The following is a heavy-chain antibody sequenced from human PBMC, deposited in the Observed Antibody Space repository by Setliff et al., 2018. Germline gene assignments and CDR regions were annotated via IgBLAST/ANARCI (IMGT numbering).Heavy chain of an antibody. D-gene: IGHD3-10*01. CDR3: ARALASGSYYGQSSYYMDV. V-gene: IGHV4-61*09. J-gene: IGHJ6*03. CDR2: IYTSGST. CDR1: GGSISSGSFY. Sequence: SETLSLTCTVSGGSISSGSFYWSWIRQPAGKGLEWIGHIYTSGSTNYNPSLKTRVTISVDTSKNQFSLKLSSVTAADTAVYYCARALASGSYYGQSSYYMDVWGKGTTVTVSS.